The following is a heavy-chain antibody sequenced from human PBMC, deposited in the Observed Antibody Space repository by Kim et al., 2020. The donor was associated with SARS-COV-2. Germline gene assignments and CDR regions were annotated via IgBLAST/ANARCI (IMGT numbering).Heavy chain of an antibody. CDR2: ISYDGSNK. CDR3: AKDSDGYSSGWGYYYHGMDV. J-gene: IGHJ6*02. V-gene: IGHV3-30*18. CDR1: GFTFSSYG. Sequence: GGSLRLSCAASGFTFSSYGMHWVRQAPGKGLEWVAVISYDGSNKNYADSVKGRFTISRDNSKNTLYLQMNSLRVDDTAVYYCAKDSDGYSSGWGYYYHGMDVWGQGTTVTVSS. D-gene: IGHD6-19*01.